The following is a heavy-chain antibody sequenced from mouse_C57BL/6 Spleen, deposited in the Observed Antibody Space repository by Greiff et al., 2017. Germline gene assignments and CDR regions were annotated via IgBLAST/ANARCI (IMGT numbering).Heavy chain of an antibody. V-gene: IGHV1-81*01. Sequence: VKLMEPGAELARPGASVKLSCKASGYTFTSYGIRWVKQSTGQGLEWIGEIYPRSGSTYYNEKFKGKATLTADKSSSTAYMGLRSLTSEDSAVYFCADYGSSYGYWGQGTTLTVSS. CDR3: ADYGSSYGY. D-gene: IGHD1-1*01. CDR1: GYTFTSYG. CDR2: IYPRSGST. J-gene: IGHJ2*01.